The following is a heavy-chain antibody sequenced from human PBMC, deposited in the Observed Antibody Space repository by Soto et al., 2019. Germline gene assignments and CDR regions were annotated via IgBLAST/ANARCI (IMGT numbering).Heavy chain of an antibody. D-gene: IGHD3-10*01. CDR1: GGTFSSYA. CDR3: AREEDGSGSYYNPFDY. Sequence: ASVNVSCKASGGTFSSYAISWVRQAPGQGLEWMGGIIPIFGTANYAQKFQGRVTITADESTSTAYMELSSLRSEDTAVYYCAREEDGSGSYYNPFDYWGQGTLVTVSS. CDR2: IIPIFGTA. J-gene: IGHJ4*02. V-gene: IGHV1-69*13.